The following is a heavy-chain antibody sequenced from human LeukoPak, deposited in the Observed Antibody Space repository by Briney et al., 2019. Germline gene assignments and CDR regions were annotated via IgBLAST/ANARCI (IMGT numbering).Heavy chain of an antibody. J-gene: IGHJ4*02. CDR3: ARGLRSDY. CDR1: GFTVSSNY. Sequence: GGSLRLSCVASGFTVSSNYMSWVRQAPGKGLDWVSVIYSGGSTYYADAVKGRFTISRDNSKNTPYLQMNSLRVEDSAVYYCARGLRSDYWGQGTLVTVSS. CDR2: IYSGGST. D-gene: IGHD4-17*01. V-gene: IGHV3-66*01.